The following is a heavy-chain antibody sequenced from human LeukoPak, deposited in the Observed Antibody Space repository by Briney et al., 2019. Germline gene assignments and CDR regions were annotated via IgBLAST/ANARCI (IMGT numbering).Heavy chain of an antibody. D-gene: IGHD2-2*01. CDR2: INPNSGGT. CDR1: GYTFTGYY. Sequence: ASVKVSCKASGYTFTGYYMHCVRQAPGQGLEWMGWINPNSGGTNYVQKFQGRVTMTRDTSISTAYMELSRLRSDDTAVYYCARIGYCSSTSCYGHVSTPGGFDPRGQGTLVTVSS. CDR3: ARIGYCSSTSCYGHVSTPGGFDP. V-gene: IGHV1-2*02. J-gene: IGHJ5*02.